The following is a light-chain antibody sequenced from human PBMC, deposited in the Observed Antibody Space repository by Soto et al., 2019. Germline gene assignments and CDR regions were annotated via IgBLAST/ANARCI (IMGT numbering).Light chain of an antibody. CDR2: EVS. CDR1: SSDVGGYNY. CDR3: SSFTSAYTFV. Sequence: QSALIQPASVSGSAGQSIAISCTGTSSDVGGYNYVSWYQQHPGKAPKLLLSEVSKRPSGVSDRFSGSKSGNTASLTISGLQTQDEADYYCSSFTSAYTFVFGTGTKVTVL. V-gene: IGLV2-14*01. J-gene: IGLJ1*01.